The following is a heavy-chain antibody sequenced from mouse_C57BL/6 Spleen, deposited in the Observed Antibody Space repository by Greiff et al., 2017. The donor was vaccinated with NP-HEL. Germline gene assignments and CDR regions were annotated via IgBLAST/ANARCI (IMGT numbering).Heavy chain of an antibody. J-gene: IGHJ2*01. CDR1: GFNIKNTY. D-gene: IGHD2-5*01. CDR2: IDPANGNT. Sequence: VQLQQSVAELVRPGASVKLSCTASGFNIKNTYMHWVKQRPEQGLEWIGRIDPANGNTKYAPKFKGKATLTAEKSSSTAYMQLSSLTSEDSAVYFCARTYSNYKEYFDYWGQGTTLTVSS. CDR3: ARTYSNYKEYFDY. V-gene: IGHV14-3*01.